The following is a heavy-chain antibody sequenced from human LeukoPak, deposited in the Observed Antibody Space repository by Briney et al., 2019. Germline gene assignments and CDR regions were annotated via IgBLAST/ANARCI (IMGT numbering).Heavy chain of an antibody. CDR2: ISYDGSNK. CDR1: GFTFSSYW. CDR3: AKDDFDY. V-gene: IGHV3-30*18. J-gene: IGHJ4*02. Sequence: GGSLRLSCAASGFTFSSYWMHWVRQAPGKGLEWVAIISYDGSNKYYADSVKGRFTISRDNSKNTLYLQMNSLKAEDTAVYYCAKDDFDYWGQGTLVTVSS.